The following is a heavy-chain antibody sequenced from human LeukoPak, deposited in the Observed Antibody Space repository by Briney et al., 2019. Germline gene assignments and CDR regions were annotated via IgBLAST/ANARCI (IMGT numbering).Heavy chain of an antibody. CDR3: AARYGGVDY. J-gene: IGHJ4*02. Sequence: SETLSLTCAVYGGSFGGYYWSWIRQPPGKGLEWIGEINHSGSTNYNPSLKSRVTISVDTSKNQFSLKLSSVTAADTAVYYCAARYGGVDYWGQGTLVTVSS. D-gene: IGHD4-17*01. CDR1: GGSFGGYY. CDR2: INHSGST. V-gene: IGHV4-34*01.